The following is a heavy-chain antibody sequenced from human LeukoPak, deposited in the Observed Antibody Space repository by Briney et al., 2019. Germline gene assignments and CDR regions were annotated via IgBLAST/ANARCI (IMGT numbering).Heavy chain of an antibody. V-gene: IGHV1-2*02. CDR3: ARDRSGVVVVAARSLDY. D-gene: IGHD2-15*01. CDR1: GYTFTGYY. Sequence: GASVKVPCKASGYTFTGYYMHWVRQAPGQGLEWMGWINPNSGGTNYAQKFQGRVTMTRDTSISTAYMELSRLRSDDTAVYYCARDRSGVVVVAARSLDYWGQGTLVTVSS. CDR2: INPNSGGT. J-gene: IGHJ4*02.